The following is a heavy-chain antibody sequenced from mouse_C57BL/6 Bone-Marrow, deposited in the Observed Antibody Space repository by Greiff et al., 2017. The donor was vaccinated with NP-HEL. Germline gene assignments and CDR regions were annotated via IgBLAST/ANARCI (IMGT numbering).Heavy chain of an antibody. CDR2: ISSGGDYI. J-gene: IGHJ1*03. V-gene: IGHV5-9-1*02. CDR3: TRVPPWYFDV. Sequence: EVKVEESGEGLVKPGGSLKLSCAASGFTFSSYAMSWVRQTPEKRLEWVAYISSGGDYIYYADTVKGRFTISRDNARNTLYLQMSSLKSEDTAMYYCTRVPPWYFDVWGTGTTVTVSS. CDR1: GFTFSSYA.